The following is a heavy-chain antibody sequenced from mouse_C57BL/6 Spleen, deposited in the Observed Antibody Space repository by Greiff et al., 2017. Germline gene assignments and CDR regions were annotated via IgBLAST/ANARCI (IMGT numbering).Heavy chain of an antibody. V-gene: IGHV1-82*01. CDR1: GYAFSSSW. Sequence: VQLQQSGPELVKPGASVKLSCKASGYAFSSSWMNWVKQRPGKGLEWIGRIYPGDGDTNYNGKFKGKATLTADKSSSTAYMQLSSLTSEDSAVYFCARCLYGSYAMDYWGQGTSVTVSS. CDR3: ARCLYGSYAMDY. J-gene: IGHJ4*01. D-gene: IGHD1-1*02. CDR2: IYPGDGDT.